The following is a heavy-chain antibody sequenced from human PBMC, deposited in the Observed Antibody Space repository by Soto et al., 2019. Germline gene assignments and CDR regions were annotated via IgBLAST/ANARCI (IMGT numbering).Heavy chain of an antibody. V-gene: IGHV1-69*13. CDR3: AIGLRFLEWLPSNYYYYGMDV. D-gene: IGHD3-3*01. Sequence: ASVKVSCKASGGTFSSYAISWVRQAPGQGLEWMGGIIPIFGTANYAQKFQGRVTITADESTSTAYMELSSLRSEDTAVYYCAIGLRFLEWLPSNYYYYGMDVWGQGTTVTVS. J-gene: IGHJ6*02. CDR1: GGTFSSYA. CDR2: IIPIFGTA.